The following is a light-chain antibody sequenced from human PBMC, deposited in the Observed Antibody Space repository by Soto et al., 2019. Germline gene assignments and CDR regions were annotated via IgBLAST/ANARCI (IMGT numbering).Light chain of an antibody. V-gene: IGLV2-8*01. J-gene: IGLJ2*01. Sequence: QSALTQPPSASGSPGQSVTISCTGSDSDIGTYIYVSWYQQHPGKGPKLILYEVNKRPSGVPDRFSGSKSGNTASLTVSGLQIEDEPDYFCSSYAGVKNFVVFGGGTKLTVL. CDR3: SSYAGVKNFVV. CDR2: EVN. CDR1: DSDIGTYIY.